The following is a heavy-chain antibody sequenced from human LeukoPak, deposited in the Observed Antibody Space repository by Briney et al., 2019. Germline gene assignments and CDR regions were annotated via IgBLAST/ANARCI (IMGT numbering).Heavy chain of an antibody. CDR3: AIDWGTDWYDP. CDR2: IKQDGSER. V-gene: IGHV3-7*01. CDR1: GFTFSRYW. D-gene: IGHD7-27*01. J-gene: IGHJ5*02. Sequence: GGSLRLSCGASGFTFSRYWMSWVRQAPGKGLEWVANIKQDGSERTYVDSVKGRFTISRDNAKNSLYLQMNSLRVEDTAVYGCAIDWGTDWYDPWGQGTLVTVSS.